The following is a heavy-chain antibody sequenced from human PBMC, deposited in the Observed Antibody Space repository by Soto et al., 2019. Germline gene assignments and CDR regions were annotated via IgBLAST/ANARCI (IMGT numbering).Heavy chain of an antibody. V-gene: IGHV1-18*04. Sequence: ASVKVSCKASGYTFTRYGISWVRQAPGQGLEWMGWISAYYVNTNYSQELQVRVTMTTNTSKSSAYMEQRRLRSDDTAVYYCSRDWGYCSRSSCYSFRFDPWGQGTLVTVSS. J-gene: IGHJ5*02. CDR3: SRDWGYCSRSSCYSFRFDP. D-gene: IGHD2-15*01. CDR1: GYTFTRYG. CDR2: ISAYYVNT.